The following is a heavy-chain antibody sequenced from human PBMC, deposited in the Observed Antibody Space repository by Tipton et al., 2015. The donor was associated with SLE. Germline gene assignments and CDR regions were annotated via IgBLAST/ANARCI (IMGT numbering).Heavy chain of an antibody. J-gene: IGHJ5*02. CDR3: ARGGVDGYASSWLDP. Sequence: TLSLTCTVSGGSIRSSDYYWSWIRQHPRKGLEWIGYTYDSGITYFNPSLRSRVTVSVDTSKNQFSLKLSSVTAADTAVYYCARGGVDGYASSWLDPWGQGTLVTVSS. CDR1: GGSIRSSDYY. CDR2: TYDSGIT. D-gene: IGHD6-19*01. V-gene: IGHV4-31*03.